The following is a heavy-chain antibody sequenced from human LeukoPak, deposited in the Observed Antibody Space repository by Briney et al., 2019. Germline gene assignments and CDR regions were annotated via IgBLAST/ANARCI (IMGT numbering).Heavy chain of an antibody. D-gene: IGHD3-10*01. Sequence: KPSDTLSLTCTVSGYSISSGYYWGWIRQPPGKGLEWIGSIYHSGSTYYNPSLKSRVTISVDTSKNQFSLKLSSVTAADTAVYYCARDLGCMVRGCSTLWGQGTMVTVSS. CDR3: ARDLGCMVRGCSTL. J-gene: IGHJ3*01. CDR2: IYHSGST. CDR1: GYSISSGYY. V-gene: IGHV4-38-2*02.